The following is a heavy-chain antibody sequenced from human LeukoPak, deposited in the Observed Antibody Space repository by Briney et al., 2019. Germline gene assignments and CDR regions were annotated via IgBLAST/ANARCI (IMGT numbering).Heavy chain of an antibody. J-gene: IGHJ5*02. CDR1: GGSISSYY. D-gene: IGHD3-3*01. CDR3: ARGLGITIFGVDIPTLNWFDP. CDR2: IYYSGST. Sequence: SETLSLTCTVSGGSISSYYWSWIRQPPGKGLEWIGYIYYSGSTNYNPSLKSRVTISVDTSKNQFSLKLSSVTAADTAVYYCARGLGITIFGVDIPTLNWFDPWGQGTLVTVSS. V-gene: IGHV4-59*01.